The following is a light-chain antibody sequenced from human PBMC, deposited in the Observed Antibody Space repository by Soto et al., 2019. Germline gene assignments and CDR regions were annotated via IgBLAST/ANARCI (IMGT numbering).Light chain of an antibody. Sequence: QSALTQPASVSGSPGQSITSSCTGTSSDIGTYDYVSWYQQHPGKAPKLMIYEVTNLPSGVSNRFSASKSGNTASLTISGLQAEDEADYYCSSYSSASSRVFGTGTKVTVL. CDR3: SSYSSASSRV. J-gene: IGLJ1*01. V-gene: IGLV2-14*01. CDR2: EVT. CDR1: SSDIGTYDY.